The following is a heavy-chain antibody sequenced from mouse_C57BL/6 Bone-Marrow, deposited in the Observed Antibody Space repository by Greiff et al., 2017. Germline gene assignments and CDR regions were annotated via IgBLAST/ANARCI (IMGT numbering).Heavy chain of an antibody. V-gene: IGHV1-55*01. D-gene: IGHD1-1*01. CDR1: GYTFTSYW. CDR3: AREGMYYYGRSWVAY. CDR2: ISPGSGST. Sequence: QVQLKQSGAELVKPGASVKMSCKASGYTFTSYWITWVKQRPGQGLEWIGDISPGSGSTNYNEKFKSKATLTVDTSSSTAYMQRSSLTSEDSAVWDSAREGMYYYGRSWVAYWGQGTLVTVSA. J-gene: IGHJ3*01.